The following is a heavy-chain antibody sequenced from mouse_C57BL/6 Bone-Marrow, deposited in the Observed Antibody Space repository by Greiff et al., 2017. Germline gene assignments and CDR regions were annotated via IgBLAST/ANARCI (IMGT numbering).Heavy chain of an antibody. CDR3: ARDARAMDY. V-gene: IGHV5-16*01. J-gene: IGHJ4*01. CDR2: INSDGSST. CDR1: GFTFSDSY. Sequence: EVKLLESEGGLVQPGSSMKLSCTASGFTFSDSYMAWVRQVPEKGLEWVANINSDGSSTYYLDSLKSRFIISRDNAKNILYLQMSSLKSEDTATYYCARDARAMDYWGQGTSVTVSS.